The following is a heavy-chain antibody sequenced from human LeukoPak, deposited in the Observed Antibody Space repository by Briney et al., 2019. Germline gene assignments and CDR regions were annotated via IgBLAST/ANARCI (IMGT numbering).Heavy chain of an antibody. CDR2: IYYSGST. D-gene: IGHD2-8*01. J-gene: IGHJ4*02. Sequence: PSETLSLTCTVSGGSISSYYWSWIRQPPGKGLEWIGYIYYSGSTNYNPSLKSRVTISVDTSKNQFSLKLSSVTAADTAVYYCARGHPLYAIVFDYWGQGTLVTVSS. V-gene: IGHV4-59*01. CDR1: GGSISSYY. CDR3: ARGHPLYAIVFDY.